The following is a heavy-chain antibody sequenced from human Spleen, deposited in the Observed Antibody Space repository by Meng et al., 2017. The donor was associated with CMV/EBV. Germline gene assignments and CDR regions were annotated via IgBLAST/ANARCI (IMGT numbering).Heavy chain of an antibody. CDR1: L. D-gene: IGHD2-21*02. Sequence: LLTWVRPVPGKVLACLGDIYPSGSTNSNPSLKIRVTISVDKFKNQFSLKLGSVTAADTAVYYCARIERRRILKYCGSDCSTTDYWGQGTLVTVSS. CDR3: ARIERRRILKYCGSDCSTTDY. J-gene: IGHJ4*02. V-gene: IGHV4-4*02. CDR2: IYPSGST.